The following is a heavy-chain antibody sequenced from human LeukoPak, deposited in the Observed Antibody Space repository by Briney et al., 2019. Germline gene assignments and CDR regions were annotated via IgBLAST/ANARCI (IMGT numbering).Heavy chain of an antibody. D-gene: IGHD4-17*01. J-gene: IGHJ4*02. CDR3: ARARVPSLRSTADY. CDR1: GGSFSGYY. V-gene: IGHV4-34*01. Sequence: SETLSLTCAVYGGSFSGYYWSWIRQPPGKGLEWIGEINHSGSTNYNPSLKSRVTISVDTSKNQFSLKLSSVTAADTALYYCARARVPSLRSTADYWGQGTLVTVSS. CDR2: INHSGST.